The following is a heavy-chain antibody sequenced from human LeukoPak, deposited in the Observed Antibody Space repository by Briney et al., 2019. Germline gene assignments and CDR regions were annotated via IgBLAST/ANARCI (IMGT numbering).Heavy chain of an antibody. V-gene: IGHV4-59*01. CDR2: IYNSGST. CDR1: GGSISSYY. D-gene: IGHD3-16*02. J-gene: IGHJ4*02. Sequence: SETLSLTCTVSGGSISSYYCNWIRQPPGKGLEWIGYIYNSGSTNYNPSLKSRVTISVDTSKNQFSLKLTSVTAADTAVYYCARGTFRELSFWGQGTLVTVSS. CDR3: ARGTFRELSF.